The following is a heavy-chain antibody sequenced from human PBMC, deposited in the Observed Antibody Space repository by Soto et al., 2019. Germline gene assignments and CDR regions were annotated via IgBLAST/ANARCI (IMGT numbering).Heavy chain of an antibody. CDR2: ISGSGGST. D-gene: IGHD3-22*01. V-gene: IGHV3-23*01. CDR3: AKEGLAWLFGGLYFDY. CDR1: GFTFSSYA. Sequence: GGSLRLSCAASGFTFSSYAMSWVRQAPGKGLEWVSAISGSGGSTYYADSVKGRFTISRDNSKNTLYLQMNSLRAEDTAVYYCAKEGLAWLFGGLYFDYWGQGTLVTVSS. J-gene: IGHJ4*02.